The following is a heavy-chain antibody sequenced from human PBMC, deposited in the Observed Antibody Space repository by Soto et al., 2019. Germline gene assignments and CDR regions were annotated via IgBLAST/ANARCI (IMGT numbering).Heavy chain of an antibody. CDR3: ARRGALGSDWYKYFDL. CDR2: ITPMFATT. D-gene: IGHD6-19*01. Sequence: QVQLLQSGAEVKKPGSSVKVSCKASGGTFSSYTINWVRQAPGQGLEWMGGITPMFATTNYAQNFQDRLTIIADESTSTAYMELSSLRSEDTAVYYCARRGALGSDWYKYFDLWGRGTLVTVSS. V-gene: IGHV1-69*01. J-gene: IGHJ2*01. CDR1: GGTFSSYT.